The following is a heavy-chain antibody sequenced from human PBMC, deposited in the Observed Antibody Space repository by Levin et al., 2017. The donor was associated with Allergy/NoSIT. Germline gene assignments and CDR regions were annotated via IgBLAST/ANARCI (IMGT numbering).Heavy chain of an antibody. D-gene: IGHD6-19*01. J-gene: IGHJ2*01. CDR1: GFTFDDYA. CDR3: AKDGGWLWYFDL. CDR2: ISWNSGSI. V-gene: IGHV3-9*01. Sequence: SLKISCAASGFTFDDYAMHWVRQAPGKGLEWVSGISWNSGSIGYADSVKGRFTISRDNAKNSLYLQMNSLRAEDTALYYCAKDGGWLWYFDLWGRGTLVTVSS.